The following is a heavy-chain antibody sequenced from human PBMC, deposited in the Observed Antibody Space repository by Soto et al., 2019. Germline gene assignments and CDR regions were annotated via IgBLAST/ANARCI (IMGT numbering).Heavy chain of an antibody. CDR3: ARDKITGLFDY. CDR2: INHSGST. J-gene: IGHJ4*02. V-gene: IGHV4-34*01. CDR1: GGSFSGYC. Sequence: QVQLQQWGAGLLKPSETLSLTCAVYGGSFSGYCWTWIRQPPGTGLEWIGEINHSGSTNYNPSLKSRVTILVDTSKNQFSLKLTSVTAADTAVYYCARDKITGLFDYWGQGTLVTVSS. D-gene: IGHD2-8*02.